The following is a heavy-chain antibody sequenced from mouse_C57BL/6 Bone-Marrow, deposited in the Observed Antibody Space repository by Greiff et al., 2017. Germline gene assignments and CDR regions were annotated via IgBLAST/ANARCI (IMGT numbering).Heavy chain of an antibody. Sequence: EVQRVESEGGLVQPGSSMKLSCTASGFTFSDYYMAWVRQVPEKGLEWVAIINYDGSSTYYLDSLKSRFIISRDNAKNMLYLQMSSLKSEDTATYYCARSNQRYFDVWGTGTTVTVSS. V-gene: IGHV5-16*01. CDR1: GFTFSDYY. CDR3: ARSNQRYFDV. D-gene: IGHD2-5*01. J-gene: IGHJ1*03. CDR2: INYDGSST.